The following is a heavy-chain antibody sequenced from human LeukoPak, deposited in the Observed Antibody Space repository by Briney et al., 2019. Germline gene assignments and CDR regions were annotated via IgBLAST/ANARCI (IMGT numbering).Heavy chain of an antibody. CDR1: GYTLTELS. D-gene: IGHD2-15*01. CDR3: ATVRVGVAVVVAAKRAGYWFDP. CDR2: FDPEDGET. J-gene: IGHJ5*02. Sequence: ASVKVSCKVSGYTLTELSMHWVRQAPGKGLEWMGGFDPEDGETIYAQKFQGRVTMTEDTSTDTAYMELSSLRSEDTAMYYCATVRVGVAVVVAAKRAGYWFDPWGQGTLVTVSS. V-gene: IGHV1-24*01.